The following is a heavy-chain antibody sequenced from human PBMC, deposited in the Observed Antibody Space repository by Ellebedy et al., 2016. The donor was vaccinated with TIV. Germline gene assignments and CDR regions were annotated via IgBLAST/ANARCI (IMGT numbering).Heavy chain of an antibody. Sequence: GESLKISXVGSGFNFSTCSMSWVRQAPGKGLDWVSSIGSPSTYIYYADSVRGRFTVSRDNAKNSLYLQMNGLRVEDTAMYYCVRTPTGYDPRHFDYWGQGTLVTVSS. D-gene: IGHD5-12*01. J-gene: IGHJ4*02. CDR3: VRTPTGYDPRHFDY. V-gene: IGHV3-21*01. CDR1: GFNFSTCS. CDR2: IGSPSTYI.